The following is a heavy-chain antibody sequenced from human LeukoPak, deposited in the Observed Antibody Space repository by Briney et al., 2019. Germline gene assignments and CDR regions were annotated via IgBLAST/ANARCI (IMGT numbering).Heavy chain of an antibody. Sequence: GGSLRLSCAASGFAVSNSDMNWVRQAPGKGLEWVSGVQRGSSIYYADSVKGRFTISRDNSKNTVDLQMNSLRAEDTAVYFCLSLGGDSVGYGGQGTLVTVSS. J-gene: IGHJ4*02. D-gene: IGHD1-26*01. CDR2: VQRGSSI. V-gene: IGHV3-53*01. CDR3: LSLGGDSVGY. CDR1: GFAVSNSD.